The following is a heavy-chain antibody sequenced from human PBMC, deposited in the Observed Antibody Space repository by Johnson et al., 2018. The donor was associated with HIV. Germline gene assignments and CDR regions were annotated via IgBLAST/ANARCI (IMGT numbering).Heavy chain of an antibody. V-gene: IGHV3-30*04. CDR2: ILYDGSNK. CDR1: GFTFSSYA. D-gene: IGHD3-22*01. CDR3: ARGVSSGYYSNAFDV. J-gene: IGHJ3*01. Sequence: QMQLVESGGGVVQPGGSVRLSCAASGFTFSSYAMHWVRQAPGKGLEWVAVILYDGSNKNYADSVKGRFTISRDSAKNSLYLQMNSLRAEDTALYYCARGVSSGYYSNAFDVWGQGTMATVSS.